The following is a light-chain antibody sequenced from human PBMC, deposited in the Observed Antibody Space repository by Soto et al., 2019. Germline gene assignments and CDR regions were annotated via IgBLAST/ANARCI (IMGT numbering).Light chain of an antibody. CDR2: KAS. V-gene: IGKV1-5*03. J-gene: IGKJ1*01. CDR3: QHYNSYSET. CDR1: QTISSW. Sequence: DIQLTQSPSFLSGSVGDRVTITCRASQTISSWLAWYQQKPGKAPKLLIYKASTLKSGVPSRVSGSGSGTEVTLTISSLQPDDGSTYYGQHYNSYSETFGQGTKVDIK.